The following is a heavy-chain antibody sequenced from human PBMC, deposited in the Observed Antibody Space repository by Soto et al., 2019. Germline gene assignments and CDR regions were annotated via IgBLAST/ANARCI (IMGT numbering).Heavy chain of an antibody. Sequence: EVQLVESGGVVVQPGGSLRLSCAASGFTFDDYTMHWVRQAPGKGLEWVSLISWDGGSTYYADSVKGRFTISRDNSKNSLYLQMNSLRTGDTALYYCAKAYYDSSGYYYLFPAGGLDYWGQGTLVTVSS. CDR1: GFTFDDYT. D-gene: IGHD3-22*01. J-gene: IGHJ4*02. CDR3: AKAYYDSSGYYYLFPAGGLDY. V-gene: IGHV3-43*01. CDR2: ISWDGGST.